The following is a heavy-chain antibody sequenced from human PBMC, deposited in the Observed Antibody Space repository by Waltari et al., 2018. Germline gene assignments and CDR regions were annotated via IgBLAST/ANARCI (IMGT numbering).Heavy chain of an antibody. Sequence: QVQLVQSGAEVKKPGSSVKVSCKASGGTFSSYAISWVRQAPGQGLEWMGGIIPSFGKANDAQKFQGRGTITAEESTGTAYMELSRLRSEDTAVYYCAGERITIRGVFDYWGQGTLVTVSS. CDR1: GGTFSSYA. J-gene: IGHJ4*02. CDR2: IIPSFGKA. V-gene: IGHV1-69*01. CDR3: AGERITIRGVFDY. D-gene: IGHD3-3*01.